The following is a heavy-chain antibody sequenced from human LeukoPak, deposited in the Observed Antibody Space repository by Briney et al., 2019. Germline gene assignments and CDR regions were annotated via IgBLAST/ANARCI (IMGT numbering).Heavy chain of an antibody. D-gene: IGHD2-2*01. J-gene: IGHJ6*03. Sequence: GASVKASCKAAGGTFSSYAISWVQEAPGQGLEWMGGIRSIFGTANYAQKFQGRVTITTDESTSTAYMELSSLRSEDTAVYYCARSHRGYCSSTSCPYYMDVWGKGTTVTVSS. CDR2: IRSIFGTA. V-gene: IGHV1-69*05. CDR1: GGTFSSYA. CDR3: ARSHRGYCSSTSCPYYMDV.